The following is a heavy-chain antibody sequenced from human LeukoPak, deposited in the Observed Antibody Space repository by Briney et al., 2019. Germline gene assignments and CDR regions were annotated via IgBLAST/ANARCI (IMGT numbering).Heavy chain of an antibody. V-gene: IGHV4-4*07. J-gene: IGHJ6*03. CDR2: IYTSGST. D-gene: IGHD3-3*01. CDR1: GGSISSYY. Sequence: SETLSLTCTVSGGSISSYYWSWIRQPAGKGLEWIGRIYTSGSTNYNPSLKSRVTMSVDTSKNQFSLKLSSVTAADTAVYYCARDLWSIHDFWSGYPLRPLYYYYYMDVWGKGTTVTVSS. CDR3: ARDLWSIHDFWSGYPLRPLYYYYYMDV.